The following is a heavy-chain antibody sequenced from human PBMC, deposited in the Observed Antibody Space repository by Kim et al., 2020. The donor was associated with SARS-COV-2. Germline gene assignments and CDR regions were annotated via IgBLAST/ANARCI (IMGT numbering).Heavy chain of an antibody. V-gene: IGHV3-15*01. CDR3: TTATSRGCID. J-gene: IGHJ4*02. CDR2: TT. Sequence: TTDDAAPVKGRFTNSRDDSKNTLYLQMNSLKAEDTAVYYCTTATSRGCIDWGQGTLVTVSS. D-gene: IGHD3-10*01.